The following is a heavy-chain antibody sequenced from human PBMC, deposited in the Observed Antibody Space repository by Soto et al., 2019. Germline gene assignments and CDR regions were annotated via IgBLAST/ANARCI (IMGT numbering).Heavy chain of an antibody. CDR2: IVPSVDTT. CDR1: GGTFSRSG. CDR3: ARCPQPPDTADPYAVDV. J-gene: IGHJ6*02. Sequence: QVQLVQSGTEVKKPGASVKVSCKASGGTFSRSGFHWVRQAPGQGLEWMGMIVPSVDTTSYAQKFQARDKISADQFTSTVYRELRSLRSEDTAVYYCARCPQPPDTADPYAVDVWGQGTRVIVSS. V-gene: IGHV1-69*18. D-gene: IGHD5-18*01.